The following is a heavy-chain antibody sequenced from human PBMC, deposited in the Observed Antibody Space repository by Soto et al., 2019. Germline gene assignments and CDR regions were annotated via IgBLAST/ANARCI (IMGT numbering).Heavy chain of an antibody. Sequence: GGSLRLSCAASKFSFNNYWMHWVRQVPGKGPAWVSRINHDGSKTEYADSVKGRFTISRDNAKNTVSLQMNSLRAEDTGVYYCAKDSWYFDLWSQGSLVTVSS. J-gene: IGHJ4*02. V-gene: IGHV3-74*01. CDR3: AKDSWYFDL. CDR1: KFSFNNYW. CDR2: INHDGSKT. D-gene: IGHD6-13*01.